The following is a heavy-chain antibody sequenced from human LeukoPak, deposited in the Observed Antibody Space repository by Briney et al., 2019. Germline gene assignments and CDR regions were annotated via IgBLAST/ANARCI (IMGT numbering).Heavy chain of an antibody. V-gene: IGHV4-59*01. CDR1: GGPISNYY. Sequence: SETLSLTCTVSGGPISNYYWSWIRQPPGKGLDWIGFISYSGTTNYYPSLKSRVTMSVDTSKSQVSLKLSSVTAADTAVYYCARGMSSSWPGRLDYWGQGTLVTVSS. D-gene: IGHD6-13*01. CDR3: ARGMSSSWPGRLDY. J-gene: IGHJ4*02. CDR2: ISYSGTT.